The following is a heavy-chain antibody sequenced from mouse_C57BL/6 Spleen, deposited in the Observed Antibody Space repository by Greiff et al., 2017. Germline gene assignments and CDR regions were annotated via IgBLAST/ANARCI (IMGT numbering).Heavy chain of an antibody. J-gene: IGHJ2*01. CDR1: GFTFSSYG. D-gene: IGHD2-4*01. V-gene: IGHV5-6*03. Sequence: EVKLMESGGGLVKPGGSLKLSCAASGFTFSSYGMSWVRQTPDKRLEWVATISSGGSYTYYPDSVKGRFTISRDNAKNTLYLQMSSLKSEDTAMYYCARHEGLRLFDYWGQGTTLTVSS. CDR2: ISSGGSYT. CDR3: ARHEGLRLFDY.